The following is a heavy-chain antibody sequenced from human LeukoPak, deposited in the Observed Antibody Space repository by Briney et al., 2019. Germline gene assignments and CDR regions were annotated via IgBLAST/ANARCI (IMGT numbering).Heavy chain of an antibody. CDR1: ARSISSYY. V-gene: IGHV4-59*08. CDR3: ARRGYSSSWYREYSFDY. D-gene: IGHD6-13*01. CDR2: IYYSGST. Sequence: SETLSLTCPVSARSISSYYWSWIRQPPGKGLECIGYIYYSGSTTYNPSLKSRVTISVDTPTTQFSLKPSSVTAADTAVYYCARRGYSSSWYREYSFDYWGQGTLVTVSS. J-gene: IGHJ4*02.